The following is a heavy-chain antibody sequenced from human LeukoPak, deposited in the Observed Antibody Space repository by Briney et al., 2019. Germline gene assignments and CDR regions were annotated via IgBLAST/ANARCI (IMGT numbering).Heavy chain of an antibody. CDR1: GFTFSNYG. CDR3: ARDQYDTWSRRGNFDS. J-gene: IGHJ4*02. Sequence: GGSLRLSCAASGFTFSNYGMHWVRQATGKGLEWVANLKLDGSEKNYVDSVKGRFTISRDNTKNSLYLQMNSLRAEDTAVFYCARDQYDTWSRRGNFDSWGQGTLVIVSS. D-gene: IGHD3-3*01. CDR2: LKLDGSEK. V-gene: IGHV3-7*03.